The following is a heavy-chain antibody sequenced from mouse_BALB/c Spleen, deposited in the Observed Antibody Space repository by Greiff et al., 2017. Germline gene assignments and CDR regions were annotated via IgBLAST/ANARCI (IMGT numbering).Heavy chain of an antibody. Sequence: EVKLMESGGDLVKPGGSLKLSCAASGFTFSSYGMSWVRQTPDKRLEWVATISSGGSYTYYPDSVKGRFTISRDNAKNTLYLQMSSLKSEDTAMYYCARHLLYDYDEGYAMDYWGQGTSVTVSS. J-gene: IGHJ4*01. D-gene: IGHD2-4*01. CDR3: ARHLLYDYDEGYAMDY. CDR1: GFTFSSYG. CDR2: ISSGGSYT. V-gene: IGHV5-6*01.